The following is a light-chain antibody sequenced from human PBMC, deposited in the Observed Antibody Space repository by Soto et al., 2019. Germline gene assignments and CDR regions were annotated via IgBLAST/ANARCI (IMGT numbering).Light chain of an antibody. V-gene: IGLV3-21*02. CDR1: NIESKS. Sequence: SYELTQPPSVSVAPGQTARITCGGNNIESKSVHWYQQRPGQAPVLVIYVDSDRPSGIPDRFSASTSGNTAALTISRVEAGDEAHYYCQVWDTISDHYVFGSGTKLTVL. CDR2: VDS. J-gene: IGLJ1*01. CDR3: QVWDTISDHYV.